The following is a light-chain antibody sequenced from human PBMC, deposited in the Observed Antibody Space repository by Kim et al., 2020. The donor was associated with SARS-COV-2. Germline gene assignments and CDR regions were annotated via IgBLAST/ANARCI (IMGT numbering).Light chain of an antibody. CDR2: GAS. J-gene: IGKJ2*01. Sequence: DIQMTQSPSSLSASVGDRVTITCRASQSISSYLNWYQQKPGKAPNLLIYGASSLQSGVPSRFSGSGSGTDFTLTISSLQPEDFATYYGQQNYSTPYTFGQGTKLEIK. CDR1: QSISSY. V-gene: IGKV1-39*01. CDR3: QQNYSTPYT.